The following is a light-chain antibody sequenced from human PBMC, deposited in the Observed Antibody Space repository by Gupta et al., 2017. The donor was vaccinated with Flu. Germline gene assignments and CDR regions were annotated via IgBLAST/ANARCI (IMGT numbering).Light chain of an antibody. J-gene: IGKJ2*01. CDR1: QTIASY. CDR2: GAT. CDR3: QQCYEIPQT. V-gene: IGKV1-39*01. Sequence: DIQLTQSPSSLSASVGGKVTITCRASQTIASYLNWYQQKPGKAPNLLIYGATSLQDGVSSRFSGSGSGTEFTLTINSLQPEDFATYFCQQCYEIPQTFGQGTKLGI.